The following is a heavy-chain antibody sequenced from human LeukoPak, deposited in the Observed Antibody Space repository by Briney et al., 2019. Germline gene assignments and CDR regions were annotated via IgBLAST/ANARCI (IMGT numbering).Heavy chain of an antibody. J-gene: IGHJ5*02. V-gene: IGHV1-69*04. CDR2: IIPILGIA. D-gene: IGHD1-1*01. Sequence: ASVKVSCKASGGTFSSYAISWVRQAPGQGLEWMGRIIPILGIANYAQKFQGRVTITADKSTSTAYMELSSLRSEDTAVYYCARGYGYNWFDPWGQGTLVTVSS. CDR1: GGTFSSYA. CDR3: ARGYGYNWFDP.